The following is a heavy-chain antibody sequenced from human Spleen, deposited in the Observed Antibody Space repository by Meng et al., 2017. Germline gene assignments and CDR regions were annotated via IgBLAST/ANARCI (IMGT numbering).Heavy chain of an antibody. Sequence: ASVKVSCKPSGYNFPDYWLHWVRRAPGQGLEWMGRIDPKSGDTHYAQRFQGRVTMTGDTSISTAYMELSGLRSDDTAMYYCARDEGYDILTGYYNWFDPWGQGTLVTVSS. J-gene: IGHJ5*02. CDR1: GYNFPDYW. CDR3: ARDEGYDILTGYYNWFDP. CDR2: IDPKSGDT. V-gene: IGHV1-2*06. D-gene: IGHD3-9*01.